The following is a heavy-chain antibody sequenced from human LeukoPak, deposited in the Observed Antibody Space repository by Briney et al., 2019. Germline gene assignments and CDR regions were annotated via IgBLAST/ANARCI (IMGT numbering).Heavy chain of an antibody. J-gene: IGHJ3*02. D-gene: IGHD3-22*01. Sequence: PGGSLRLSCAASGFTFSSYAMSWVRQAPGKGLEWVSTISGSGGTTYYADSVKGRFSISRDNSKDTLYLQMNSLRAEDTAVYYCARQRYYYDTSVLDAFDIWGQGPMVSVSS. CDR3: ARQRYYYDTSVLDAFDI. V-gene: IGHV3-23*01. CDR1: GFTFSSYA. CDR2: ISGSGGTT.